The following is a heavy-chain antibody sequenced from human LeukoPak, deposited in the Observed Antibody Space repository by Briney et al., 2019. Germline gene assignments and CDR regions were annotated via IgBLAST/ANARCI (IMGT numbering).Heavy chain of an antibody. CDR3: AREPYSYGPRVYYYGMDV. J-gene: IGHJ6*02. D-gene: IGHD5-18*01. Sequence: SETLSLTCTVSGGSISSSSYYWGWIRQPPGKGLEWIGSIYYSGSTYYNPSLKSRVTISVDTSENQFSLKLSSVTAADTAVYYCAREPYSYGPRVYYYGMDVWGQGTTVTVSS. V-gene: IGHV4-39*07. CDR2: IYYSGST. CDR1: GGSISSSSYY.